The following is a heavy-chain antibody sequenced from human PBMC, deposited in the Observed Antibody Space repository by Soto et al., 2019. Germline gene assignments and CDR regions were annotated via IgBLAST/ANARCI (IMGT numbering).Heavy chain of an antibody. Sequence: GGSLRLSCAASGFTFSSYAMSWVRQAPGKGLEWVSAISGSGGSTYYADSVKGRFTISRDNSKNTLYLQMNSLGAEDTAVYYCAKETPEQYSSSWYDYYYYMDVWGKGTTVTVSS. D-gene: IGHD6-13*01. J-gene: IGHJ6*03. CDR2: ISGSGGST. V-gene: IGHV3-23*01. CDR1: GFTFSSYA. CDR3: AKETPEQYSSSWYDYYYYMDV.